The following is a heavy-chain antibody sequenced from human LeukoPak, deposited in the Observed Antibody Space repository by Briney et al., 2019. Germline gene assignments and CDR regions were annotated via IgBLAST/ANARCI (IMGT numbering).Heavy chain of an antibody. CDR3: ARAAGLRFLEWLLEYQELDY. J-gene: IGHJ4*02. Sequence: GGSLRLSCGASGFTFSSYEMNWVRQAPGKGLEWVSYISSSGSTIYYADSVKGRFTISRDNATNSLYLQMNSLRAEDTAVYYCARAAGLRFLEWLLEYQELDYWGQGTLVTVST. V-gene: IGHV3-48*03. D-gene: IGHD3-3*01. CDR2: ISSSGSTI. CDR1: GFTFSSYE.